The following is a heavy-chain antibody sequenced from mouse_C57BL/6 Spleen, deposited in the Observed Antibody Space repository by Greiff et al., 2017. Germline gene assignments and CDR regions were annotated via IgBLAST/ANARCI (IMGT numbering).Heavy chain of an antibody. CDR3: ARGFPLAY. CDR2: IDPSDSYT. J-gene: IGHJ3*01. CDR1: GYTFTSYW. Sequence: QVQLQQPGAELVMPGASVKLSCKASGYTFTSYWMHWVKQRPGQGLEWIGEIDPSDSYTNYNQKFKGKSTLTVDKSSSTAYMQLSSLTSEDSAVYYCARGFPLAYWGQGTLVTVSA. V-gene: IGHV1-69*01.